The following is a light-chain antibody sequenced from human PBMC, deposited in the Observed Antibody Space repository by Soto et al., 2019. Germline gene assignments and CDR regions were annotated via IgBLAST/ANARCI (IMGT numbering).Light chain of an antibody. J-gene: IGLJ1*01. V-gene: IGLV2-14*01. Sequence: QSALTQPASVSGSPGQSITISCTGTSSDVGGYNYVSWYQQHPGKAPKLMIYEVSNRPSGVSNRFSGSKSGNTASLTISGLQAEDEADYYCSSYTSSSTLNDVFGTGPQLTVL. CDR1: SSDVGGYNY. CDR3: SSYTSSSTLNDV. CDR2: EVS.